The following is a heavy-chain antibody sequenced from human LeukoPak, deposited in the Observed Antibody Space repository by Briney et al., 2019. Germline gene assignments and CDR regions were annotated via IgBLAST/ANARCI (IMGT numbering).Heavy chain of an antibody. Sequence: GGSLRLSCAASGFTFSSYEMSWVRQAPGKGLEWVSYISSSGSTIYYADSVKGRFTISRDNAKNSLFLQMNSLRAEDTAVYYCARRTSSQDFDYWGQGTLVTVSS. D-gene: IGHD6-13*01. V-gene: IGHV3-48*03. J-gene: IGHJ4*02. CDR2: ISSSGSTI. CDR1: GFTFSSYE. CDR3: ARRTSSQDFDY.